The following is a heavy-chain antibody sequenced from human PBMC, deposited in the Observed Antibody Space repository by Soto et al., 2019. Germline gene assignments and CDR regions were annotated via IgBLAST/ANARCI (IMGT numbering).Heavy chain of an antibody. Sequence: TLSLTCAVSGGSISSGGYSWSWIRQPPGKGLEWIGYIYHSGSTYYNPSLKSRVTISVDRSKNQFSLKLSSVTAADTAVYYCAGGYSGSYLYYFDYWGQGTLVTVSS. V-gene: IGHV4-30-2*01. CDR2: IYHSGST. CDR1: GGSISSGGYS. CDR3: AGGYSGSYLYYFDY. D-gene: IGHD1-26*01. J-gene: IGHJ4*02.